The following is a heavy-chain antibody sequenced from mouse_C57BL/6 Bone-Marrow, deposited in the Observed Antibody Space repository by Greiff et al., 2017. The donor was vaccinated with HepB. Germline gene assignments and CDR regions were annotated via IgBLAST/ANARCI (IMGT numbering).Heavy chain of an antibody. CDR1: GYTFTDYY. CDR3: ARSPRAWFAY. V-gene: IGHV1-19*01. Sequence: EVKLQESGPVLVKPGASVKMSCKASGYTFTDYYMNWVKQSHGKSLEWIGVINPYNGGSSYNQKFKGKATLTVDKSSSTAYMELNSLTSEDSAVYYCARSPRAWFAYWGQGTLVTVSA. CDR2: INPYNGGS. J-gene: IGHJ3*01.